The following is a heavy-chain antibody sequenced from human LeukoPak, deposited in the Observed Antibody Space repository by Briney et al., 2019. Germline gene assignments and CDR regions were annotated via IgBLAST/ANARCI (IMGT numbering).Heavy chain of an antibody. CDR3: ARIHGDYLFFDY. D-gene: IGHD4-17*01. CDR2: IYYSGST. CDR1: RGSISSGGYY. J-gene: IGHJ4*02. V-gene: IGHV4-31*03. Sequence: SETLSLTCTVSRGSISSGGYYWSWIRQHPGKGLEWIGYIYYSGSTYYNPSLKSRVTISVDTSKNQFSLKLSSVTAADTAVYYCARIHGDYLFFDYWGQGTLVTVSS.